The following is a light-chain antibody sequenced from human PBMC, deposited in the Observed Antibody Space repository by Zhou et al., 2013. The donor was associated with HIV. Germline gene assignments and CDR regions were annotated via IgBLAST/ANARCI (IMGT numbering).Light chain of an antibody. CDR1: RDINVW. Sequence: DIQMTQSPSFVSASVGDSVNITCLASRDINVWLDWYQQSPGRAPKLLIFAASSLHTGVPSRFSGSRSGTEFTLTINSLQPEDFATYFCQQSDSFPLTFGGGPKWRS. J-gene: IGKJ4*01. CDR2: AAS. V-gene: IGKV1-12*01. CDR3: QQSDSFPLT.